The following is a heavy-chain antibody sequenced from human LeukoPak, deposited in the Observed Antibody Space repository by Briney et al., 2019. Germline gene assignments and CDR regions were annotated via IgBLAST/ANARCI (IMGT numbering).Heavy chain of an antibody. CDR1: GYTFTSYG. D-gene: IGHD5-24*01. Sequence: ASVKVSCKASGYTFTSYGISWVRQAPGQGLEWMGWISAYNGNTNYAQKLQGRVTMTTDTSTSTAYMELRSLRSDDTAVYYCARAFGMATTEGTFDYWGQGTLVTVSS. CDR3: ARAFGMATTEGTFDY. CDR2: ISAYNGNT. J-gene: IGHJ4*02. V-gene: IGHV1-18*01.